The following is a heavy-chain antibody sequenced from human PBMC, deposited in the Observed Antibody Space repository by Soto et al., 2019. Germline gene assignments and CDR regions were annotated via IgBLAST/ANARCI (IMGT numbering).Heavy chain of an antibody. D-gene: IGHD2-15*01. Sequence: QPGGSLRLSCAVSGFSVSINYMSWVRQAPGKGLEWVSVVYSGGNTYYADSVRGRFTISRDNSMDTLYLQMNSLRADDTAVYYCVRDSGPRGGAFDIWGQGTMVTVSS. CDR2: VYSGGNT. V-gene: IGHV3-53*01. J-gene: IGHJ3*02. CDR3: VRDSGPRGGAFDI. CDR1: GFSVSINY.